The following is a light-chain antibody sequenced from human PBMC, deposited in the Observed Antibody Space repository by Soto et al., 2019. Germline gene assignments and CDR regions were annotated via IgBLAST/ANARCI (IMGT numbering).Light chain of an antibody. V-gene: IGLV1-44*01. Sequence: QSVLTQPPSASGTPGQRVTISCSGGSSNIGTNAVNWYQQLPGTAPKLLIYNNNQRPSGVPDRFSGSKSGTSASLAIIGLQSEDEAEYYCAAWDDSLNGYVFGTGTKLTVL. CDR2: NNN. CDR1: SSNIGTNA. J-gene: IGLJ1*01. CDR3: AAWDDSLNGYV.